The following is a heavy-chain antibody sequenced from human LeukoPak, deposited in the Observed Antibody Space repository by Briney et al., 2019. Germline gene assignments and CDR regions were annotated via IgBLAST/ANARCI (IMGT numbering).Heavy chain of an antibody. CDR1: GFTFSSYS. CDR2: ISSSSSYI. Sequence: GGSLRLSCADSGFTFSSYSMNWVRQAPGKGLEWVSSISSSSSYIYYADSVKGRFTISRDNAKNSLYLQMNSLRAEDTAVYYCARDGYPFRPYFDYWGQGTLVTVSS. V-gene: IGHV3-21*01. D-gene: IGHD5-12*01. J-gene: IGHJ4*02. CDR3: ARDGYPFRPYFDY.